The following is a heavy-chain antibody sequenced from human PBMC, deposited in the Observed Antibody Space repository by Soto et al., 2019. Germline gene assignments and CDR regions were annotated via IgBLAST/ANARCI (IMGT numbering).Heavy chain of an antibody. V-gene: IGHV3-53*01. CDR2: IYSGGYT. CDR3: GTGGGGGGY. Sequence: EVQLVESGGGLIQPGGSLRLSCAVSGFTVSNNYMSWVRQAPGKGLEGVSVIYSGGYTAYGDSVKGRFTISRDNSKNTLYLQMDGRRADDRGVFFGGTGGGGGGYWGQGTLVTVSS. J-gene: IGHJ4*02. CDR1: GFTVSNNY. D-gene: IGHD3-10*01.